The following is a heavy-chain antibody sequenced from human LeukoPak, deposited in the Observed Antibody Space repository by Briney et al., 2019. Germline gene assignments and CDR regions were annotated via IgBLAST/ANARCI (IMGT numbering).Heavy chain of an antibody. Sequence: PSETLSLTCTVSGGSISSYYWSWIRQPPGKGPEWIGYIYYSGSTNYNPSLKSRVTISVDTSKNQFSLKLSSVTAADTAVYYCARAAKRGYYDHPGIFDYWGQGTLVTVSS. J-gene: IGHJ4*02. CDR3: ARAAKRGYYDHPGIFDY. V-gene: IGHV4-59*01. CDR2: IYYSGST. CDR1: GGSISSYY. D-gene: IGHD3-22*01.